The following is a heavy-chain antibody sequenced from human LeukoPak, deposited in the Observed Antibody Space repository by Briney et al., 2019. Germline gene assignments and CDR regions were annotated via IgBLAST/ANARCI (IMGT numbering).Heavy chain of an antibody. CDR1: GLTFSSYD. CDR2: ISNSGNTI. V-gene: IGHV3-48*03. Sequence: GGSLRLSCVGSGLTFSSYDMNWVRQAPGKGLEWLSYISNSGNTIYYADSVKGRFTISRDNAKNSLYMQMNSLRAEDTAVYYCDTRPRYWGQGTLVTVSS. J-gene: IGHJ4*02. CDR3: DTRPRY. D-gene: IGHD2-2*01.